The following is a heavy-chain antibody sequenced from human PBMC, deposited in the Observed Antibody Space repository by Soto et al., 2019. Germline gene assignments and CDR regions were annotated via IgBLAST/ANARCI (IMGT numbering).Heavy chain of an antibody. CDR3: AKYYDFRSNYGYYGMDV. CDR1: GFTLSSYG. J-gene: IGHJ6*02. CDR2: ISYDGSNK. Sequence: GGSMRLSCAACGFTLSSYGMHRVRQDPGKGLDWLAVISYDGSNKYYADSVKGRFTFSRDNSKNTLYLQMNSLRAEDTAVYYCAKYYDFRSNYGYYGMDVWGQGIPVTDSS. V-gene: IGHV3-30*18. D-gene: IGHD3-3*01.